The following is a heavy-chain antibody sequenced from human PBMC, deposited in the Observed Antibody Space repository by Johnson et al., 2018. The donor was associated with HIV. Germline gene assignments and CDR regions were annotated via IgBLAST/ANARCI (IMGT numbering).Heavy chain of an antibody. V-gene: IGHV3-15*01. D-gene: IGHD1-1*01. CDR1: GFTFSSYD. CDR3: TTGQLERRSPNDAFDI. J-gene: IGHJ3*02. CDR2: IKSKTDGGTT. Sequence: VQLMESGGGLVQPGGSLRLSCAASGFTFSSYDMHWVRQAPGKGLELVGRIKSKTDGGTTDYAAPVKGRFTISRDDSKNTLYLQMNILKTEDTAVYYCTTGQLERRSPNDAFDIWGQGTMVTVSS.